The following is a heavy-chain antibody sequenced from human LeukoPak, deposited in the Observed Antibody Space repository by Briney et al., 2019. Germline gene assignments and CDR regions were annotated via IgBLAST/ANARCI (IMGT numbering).Heavy chain of an antibody. D-gene: IGHD1-1*01. CDR2: INPNSGGT. CDR1: GYTFTGYY. Sequence: ASVKVSCKASGYTFTGYYMHWVRQAPGQGLEWMGWINPNSGGTNYAQKFQGRVTMARDTSISTAYMELSRLRSDDTAVYYCARGHKDNPYFDYWGQGTLVTVSS. J-gene: IGHJ4*02. V-gene: IGHV1-2*02. CDR3: ARGHKDNPYFDY.